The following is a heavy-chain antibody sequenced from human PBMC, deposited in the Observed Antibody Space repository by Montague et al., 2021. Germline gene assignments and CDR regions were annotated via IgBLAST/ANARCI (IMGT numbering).Heavy chain of an antibody. CDR3: ARDTVGASGYFYYYYMDV. Sequence: SETLSLTCTVFGDSINTYSWSWIRQPAGTALEWIALLSNGGSTNSKPSPKCRVSMSVDTSKNQFSLKLSSVTTADTAVYFCARDTVGASGYFYYYYMDVWGTGSTATVSS. CDR2: LSNGGST. D-gene: IGHD1-26*01. V-gene: IGHV4-4*07. J-gene: IGHJ6*03. CDR1: GDSINTYS.